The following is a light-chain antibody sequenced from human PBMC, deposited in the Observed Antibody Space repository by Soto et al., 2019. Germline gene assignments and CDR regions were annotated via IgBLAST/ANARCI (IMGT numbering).Light chain of an antibody. CDR2: GAS. Sequence: EIVLTQYPGTLSLTPGERATLSCRASQTISNNYLAWYQQQPGQPPRLFIYGASRRATGIPDRFSGSGSGTDFTLTISSLEPEDFALYYCQQYGGLPPTFGQWTKLEIK. CDR1: QTISNNY. CDR3: QQYGGLPPT. J-gene: IGKJ2*01. V-gene: IGKV3-20*01.